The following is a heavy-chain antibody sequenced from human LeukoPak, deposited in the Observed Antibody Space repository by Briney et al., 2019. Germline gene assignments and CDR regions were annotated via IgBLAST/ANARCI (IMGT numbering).Heavy chain of an antibody. CDR3: VPDLDGYNPTGY. V-gene: IGHV1-69*02. Sequence: GSSLRVSSKPSRGTFTSYTMSLVRQAPGQGLEWMGRSVPILAIANYAQKFQGRLEITADKSTSTAYMEQSSLRSDDTAAYYCVPDLDGYNPTGYWGQGTLVTVPS. J-gene: IGHJ4*02. D-gene: IGHD5-24*01. CDR2: SVPILAIA. CDR1: RGTFTSYT.